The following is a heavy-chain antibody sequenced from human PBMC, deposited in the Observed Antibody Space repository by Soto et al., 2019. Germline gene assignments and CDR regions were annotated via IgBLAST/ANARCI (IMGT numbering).Heavy chain of an antibody. CDR1: GGSMSSYY. Sequence: SETLSLTCTVSGGSMSSYYWSWIRQPPGKGLEWIGYIYYGGSTNYNPSLKSGVTISVDTSKILFPLKLSFVTAADTALFFFARGGYYDTRGNILLVFDNWGQGTLVTVSS. CDR3: ARGGYYDTRGNILLVFDN. CDR2: IYYGGST. J-gene: IGHJ4*02. D-gene: IGHD3-22*01. V-gene: IGHV4-59*01.